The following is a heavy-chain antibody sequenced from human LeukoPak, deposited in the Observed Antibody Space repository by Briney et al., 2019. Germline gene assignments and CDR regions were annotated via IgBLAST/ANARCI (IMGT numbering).Heavy chain of an antibody. CDR3: ARDWGRS. CDR1: GGSISAYY. CDR2: ILSNGSP. J-gene: IGHJ5*02. V-gene: IGHV4-4*07. Sequence: SETLSLTCTVSGGSISAYYWSWIRQPAGKGLEWIGRILSNGSPSYNPSLKSRVTMSVDTSKNQLSLKLSSVTAADTAVYYSARDWGRSWGQGTLVTVSS. D-gene: IGHD3-16*01.